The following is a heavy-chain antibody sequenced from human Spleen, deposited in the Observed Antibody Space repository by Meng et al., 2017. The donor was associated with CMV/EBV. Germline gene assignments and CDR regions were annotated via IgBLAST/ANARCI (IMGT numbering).Heavy chain of an antibody. CDR2: INWNGGST. CDR3: ARDNYDFWSGYLDY. CDR1: GFTFDDYG. J-gene: IGHJ4*02. D-gene: IGHD3-3*01. Sequence: ASGFTFDDYGMSWVRQAPGKGLEWVSGINWNGGSTGYADSVKGRFTISRDNAKNSLYLQMNSLRAEGTALYYCARDNYDFWSGYLDYWGQGTLVTVSS. V-gene: IGHV3-20*03.